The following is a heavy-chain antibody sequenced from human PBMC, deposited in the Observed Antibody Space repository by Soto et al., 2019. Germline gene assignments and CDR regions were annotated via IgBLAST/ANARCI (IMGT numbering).Heavy chain of an antibody. CDR1: GFTFGSYA. CDR3: AKPPGEYDFWSGYYGPFDY. CDR2: ISGSGGST. V-gene: IGHV3-23*01. D-gene: IGHD3-3*01. Sequence: PGGSLRLSCASSGFTFGSYAMSWVRQAPGKGLEWVSAISGSGGSTYYADSVKGRFTISRDNSKNTLYLQMNSLRAEDTAVYYCAKPPGEYDFWSGYYGPFDYGGQGTLVTVSS. J-gene: IGHJ4*02.